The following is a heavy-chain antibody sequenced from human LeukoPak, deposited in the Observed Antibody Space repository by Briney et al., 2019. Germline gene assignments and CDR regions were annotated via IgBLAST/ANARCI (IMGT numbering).Heavy chain of an antibody. CDR3: ARGYCSGGSCSRSY. Sequence: GGSLRLSCAASGFTFSTYGMNWVRQAPGKGLEWVSYISSGSGTIYYADSVKGRFTISRDNAKNSVYLQMNSLRAEDTAVYYCARGYCSGGSCSRSYWGQGTLVTVSS. V-gene: IGHV3-48*04. D-gene: IGHD2-15*01. J-gene: IGHJ4*02. CDR2: ISSGSGTI. CDR1: GFTFSTYG.